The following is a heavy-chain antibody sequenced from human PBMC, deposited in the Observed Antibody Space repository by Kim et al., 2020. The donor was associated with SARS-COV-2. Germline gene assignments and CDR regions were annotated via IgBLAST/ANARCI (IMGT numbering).Heavy chain of an antibody. Sequence: ASVKVSCKASGYTFTSYDINWVRQATGQGLEWMGWMNPNSGNTGYAQKFQGRVTMTRNTSISTAYMGLSSLRSEDTAGYYCARGKLVPAAIAIPYYYYYMDVWGKGTTVTVSS. D-gene: IGHD2-2*02. V-gene: IGHV1-8*01. CDR2: MNPNSGNT. CDR1: GYTFTSYD. J-gene: IGHJ6*03. CDR3: ARGKLVPAAIAIPYYYYYMDV.